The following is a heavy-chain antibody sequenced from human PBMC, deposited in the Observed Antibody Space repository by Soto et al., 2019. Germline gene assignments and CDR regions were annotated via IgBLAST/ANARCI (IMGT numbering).Heavy chain of an antibody. CDR1: GGSISSYD. V-gene: IGHV4-59*01. J-gene: IGHJ6*03. CDR2: IYYSGST. CDR3: ARGNYDILTGYYESDYYYMDV. D-gene: IGHD3-9*01. Sequence: SETLSLTSTVSGGSISSYDWSWIRQPPGKGLEWIGYIYYSGSTNYNPSLKSRVTISVDTSKNQFSLKLSSVTAADTAVYYCARGNYDILTGYYESDYYYMDVWGKGTTVTVSS.